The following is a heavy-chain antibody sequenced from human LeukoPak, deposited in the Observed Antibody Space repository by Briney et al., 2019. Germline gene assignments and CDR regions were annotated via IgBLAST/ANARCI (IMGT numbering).Heavy chain of an antibody. D-gene: IGHD3-22*01. J-gene: IGHJ4*01. Sequence: GGSLRLSCAASGFTFSSYAMSWVRQAPGKGLEWVSGISGSGGSTYYADSVKGRFTISRDNSKNTLYLQMNSLRAEDTAVYYCAKPPFSDSSGFANWGHGTLVTVSS. CDR3: AKPPFSDSSGFAN. V-gene: IGHV3-23*01. CDR2: ISGSGGST. CDR1: GFTFSSYA.